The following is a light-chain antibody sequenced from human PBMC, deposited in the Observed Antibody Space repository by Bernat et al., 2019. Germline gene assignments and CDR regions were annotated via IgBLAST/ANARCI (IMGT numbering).Light chain of an antibody. CDR1: SSDVGGYNS. CDR2: DVS. V-gene: IGLV2-11*01. CDR3: CSYAGSYTRYV. J-gene: IGLJ1*01. Sequence: QSALTQPRSVSGSPGQSVTISCTGTSSDVGGYNSVSWYQQHPGKPPKLMIYDVSKRPSGVPDRFSGSKSGNTASLTISGLQAEDEADYYCCSYAGSYTRYVFGTGTKVTVL.